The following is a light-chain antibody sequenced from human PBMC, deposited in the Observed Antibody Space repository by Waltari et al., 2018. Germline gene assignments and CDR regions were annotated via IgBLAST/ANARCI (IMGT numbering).Light chain of an antibody. V-gene: IGLV1-40*01. CDR3: QSYDSSLSGVV. CDR1: SPNIGANYD. J-gene: IGLJ2*01. Sequence: QSVLTQPPSLSGAPGQRVTISCTGSSPNIGANYDVHWYQHLPGTAPKLLTYGDIKRPPGVPDRFSGSQSGTSASLAITGLRAEDEADYYCQSYDSSLSGVVFGGGTKLTGL. CDR2: GDI.